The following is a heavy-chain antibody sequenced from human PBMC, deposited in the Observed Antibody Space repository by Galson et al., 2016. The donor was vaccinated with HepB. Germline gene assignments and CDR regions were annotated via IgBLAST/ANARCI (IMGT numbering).Heavy chain of an antibody. CDR3: ARDAGGRYYYDYMDV. Sequence: SLRLSCAASGFTFSSYDMHWVRQAPGKGLEWVAVIWYDGTNKNYEDSVKGRFTISSDNSKNTLYLQMNSLRAEDTAVYFCARDAGGRYYYDYMDVWGKGTTVTVSS. J-gene: IGHJ6*03. CDR1: GFTFSSYD. CDR2: IWYDGTNK. V-gene: IGHV3-33*01. D-gene: IGHD2-15*01.